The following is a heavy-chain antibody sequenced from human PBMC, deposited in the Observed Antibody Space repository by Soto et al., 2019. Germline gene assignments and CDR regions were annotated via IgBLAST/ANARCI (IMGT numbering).Heavy chain of an antibody. Sequence: SETLSLTCTVSGGSISSYYWSWIRQPPGKGLEWIGYIYYSGSTNYNPSLKSRVTISVDTPKNQFSLKLSSVTAADTAVYYCARDSRHDFWSGYYYPTFDYWGQGTLVTVSS. CDR2: IYYSGST. J-gene: IGHJ4*02. CDR1: GGSISSYY. CDR3: ARDSRHDFWSGYYYPTFDY. D-gene: IGHD3-3*01. V-gene: IGHV4-59*01.